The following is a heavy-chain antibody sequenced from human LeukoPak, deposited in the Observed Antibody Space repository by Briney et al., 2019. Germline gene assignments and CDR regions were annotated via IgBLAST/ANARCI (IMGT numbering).Heavy chain of an antibody. D-gene: IGHD3-9*01. CDR2: IYPADSDI. CDR3: ARRVVNYDILTGSSPYFDY. Sequence: GESLKISCKGSGYSINNYWIGWVRQMPGKGLEWMGIIYPADSDIRYSPSFQGQVTISADKSISTAYLQWSSLKASDTAMYYCARRVVNYDILTGSSPYFDYWGQGTLVTVSS. J-gene: IGHJ4*02. V-gene: IGHV5-51*01. CDR1: GYSINNYW.